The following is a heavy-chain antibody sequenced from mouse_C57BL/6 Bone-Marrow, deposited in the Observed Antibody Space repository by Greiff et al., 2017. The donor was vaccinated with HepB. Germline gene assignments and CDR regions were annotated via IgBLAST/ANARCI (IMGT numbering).Heavy chain of an antibody. J-gene: IGHJ2*01. D-gene: IGHD1-1*01. V-gene: IGHV1-72*01. CDR3: ARETTVVATPFDY. CDR1: GYTFTSYW. Sequence: QVHVKQPGAELVKPGASVKLSCKASGYTFTSYWMHWVKQRPGRGLEWIGRIDPNSGGTKYNEKFKSKATLTVDKPSSTAYMQLSSLTSEDSAVYYCARETTVVATPFDYWGQGTTLTVSS. CDR2: IDPNSGGT.